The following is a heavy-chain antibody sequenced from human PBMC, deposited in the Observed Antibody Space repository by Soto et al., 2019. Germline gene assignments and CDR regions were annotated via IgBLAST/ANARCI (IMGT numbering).Heavy chain of an antibody. V-gene: IGHV5-51*01. D-gene: IGHD2-15*01. CDR2: IYPDDSDT. Sequence: PVESLKISCEVSGYTFSTSCLAWVTQMPGKGLEWMGIIYPDDSDTRYSPSFQGQVTFSADKSIRTAYLQWRSLKASDTAMYYCARQRGKILSRQGTYGMDVWGQGTPVTVSS. CDR3: ARQRGKILSRQGTYGMDV. CDR1: GYTFSTSC. J-gene: IGHJ6*02.